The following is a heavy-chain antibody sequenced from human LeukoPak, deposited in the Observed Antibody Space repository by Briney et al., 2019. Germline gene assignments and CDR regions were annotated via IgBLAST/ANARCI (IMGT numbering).Heavy chain of an antibody. CDR1: GYTFTSYG. V-gene: IGHV1-18*01. CDR3: ARDFKTVISSSWLFSFDY. D-gene: IGHD6-13*01. CDR2: ISAYNGNT. J-gene: IGHJ4*02. Sequence: PVASVKVSCKASGYTFTSYGISWVRQAPGQGLEWMGWISAYNGNTNYAQKLQGRVTMTTDTSTSTAYMELRSLRSEDTAVYYCARDFKTVISSSWLFSFDYWGQGTLVTVSS.